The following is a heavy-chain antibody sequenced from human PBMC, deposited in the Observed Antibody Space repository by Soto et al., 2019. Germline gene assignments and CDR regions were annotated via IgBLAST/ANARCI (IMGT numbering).Heavy chain of an antibody. Sequence: GESLKISCKGSGYTFTNYWIGWVRQMPGKGLEWMGIIYPGDSDTKYNPSFQGQVTISADKSITTAYLQWSSLKASDTAIYYCAASIFYYGMDVWGQGTTVTVSS. J-gene: IGHJ6*02. V-gene: IGHV5-51*01. CDR1: GYTFTNYW. CDR3: AASIFYYGMDV. CDR2: IYPGDSDT.